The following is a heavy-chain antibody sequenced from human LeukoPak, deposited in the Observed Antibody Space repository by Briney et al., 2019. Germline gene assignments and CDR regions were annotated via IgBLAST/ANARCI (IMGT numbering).Heavy chain of an antibody. CDR1: GLIFSIYN. J-gene: IGHJ4*02. V-gene: IGHV3-21*06. CDR3: ARDQYGAYAIDY. CDR2: ISSTGSYT. Sequence: GESLRLSCTASGLIFSIYNINWVRQAPGKGLEWIGSISSTGSYTYYAGSAKGRFTISRDNAKSSVYLQMDSLRPEDTAVYYCARDQYGAYAIDYWGQGTLVTVSS. D-gene: IGHD4-17*01.